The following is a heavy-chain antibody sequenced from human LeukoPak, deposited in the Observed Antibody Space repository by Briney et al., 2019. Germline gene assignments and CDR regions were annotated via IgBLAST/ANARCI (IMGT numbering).Heavy chain of an antibody. CDR1: GGTFSSYA. J-gene: IGHJ4*02. D-gene: IGHD5-24*01. CDR2: IIPIFGTA. Sequence: GSSVRVSCKASGGTFSSYAISWVRQAPGHGLEWMGGIIPIFGTANYAQKFQGRVTITTDESTSTAYMELSSLRSEDTAVYYCATSRAGRRDGYNLIYWGQGTLVTVSS. CDR3: ATSRAGRRDGYNLIY. V-gene: IGHV1-69*05.